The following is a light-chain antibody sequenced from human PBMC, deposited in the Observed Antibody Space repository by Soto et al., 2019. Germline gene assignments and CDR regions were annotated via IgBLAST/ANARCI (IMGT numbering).Light chain of an antibody. CDR3: QQYNNWPPT. CDR2: DVS. CDR1: QNISSY. J-gene: IGKJ5*01. V-gene: IGKV3D-15*01. Sequence: AIMTLSPGNRAPLCCRVSQNISSYLIWYQQKPGQAPRLLLYDVSNRATGIPARFSGSGSGTDFSLTISSPQSEDFAVYYCQQYNNWPPTSAHGTRLEFK.